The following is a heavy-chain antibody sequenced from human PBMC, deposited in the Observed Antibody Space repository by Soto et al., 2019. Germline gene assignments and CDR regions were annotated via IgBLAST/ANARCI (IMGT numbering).Heavy chain of an antibody. CDR1: GYTFTSYA. CDR3: ARSMGFVVVTDARYYYYGMDV. D-gene: IGHD2-2*01. CDR2: INAGNGNT. V-gene: IGHV1-3*01. Sequence: ASVKVSCKASGYTFTSYAMHWVRQAPGQRLEWMGWINAGNGNTKYSQKFQGRVTITRDTSASTAYMELSSLRSEDTAVYYCARSMGFVVVTDARYYYYGMDVWGQGTTVTVYS. J-gene: IGHJ6*02.